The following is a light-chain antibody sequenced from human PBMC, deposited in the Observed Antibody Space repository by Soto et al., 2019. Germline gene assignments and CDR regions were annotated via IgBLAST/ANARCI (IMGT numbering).Light chain of an antibody. CDR2: EGN. CDR3: CSYAGAFYV. CDR1: SSAIGSYNL. Sequence: QSALTQPASVSGSPGQSITISCTGTSSAIGSYNLVSWYQQHPGKAPKLMICEGNERPSGVSNRFSGSKSGNTASLTISGLQAEDEADYYCCSYAGAFYVFGTGTKLTVL. J-gene: IGLJ1*01. V-gene: IGLV2-23*01.